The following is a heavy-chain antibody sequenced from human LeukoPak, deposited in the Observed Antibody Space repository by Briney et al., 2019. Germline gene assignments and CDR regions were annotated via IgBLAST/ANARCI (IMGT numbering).Heavy chain of an antibody. Sequence: SQTLSLTCTVSGGSISSGSYYWNWIRQPAGKGLEWIGRIYNSGNTNYNPSLKSRVTISVDTSKNQFSLKLSSVTAADTAVYYCARYEAVAGVFDYWGQGTLVTVSS. V-gene: IGHV4-61*02. CDR3: ARYEAVAGVFDY. D-gene: IGHD6-19*01. J-gene: IGHJ4*02. CDR1: GGSISSGSYY. CDR2: IYNSGNT.